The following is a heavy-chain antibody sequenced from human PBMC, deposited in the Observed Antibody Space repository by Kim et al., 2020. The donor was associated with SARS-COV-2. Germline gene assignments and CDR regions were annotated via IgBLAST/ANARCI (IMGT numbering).Heavy chain of an antibody. J-gene: IGHJ4*02. Sequence: GGSLRLSCAASGLTFNDYWMSWVRQLPGKGLEWVANINEDGSGKYYMDSVKGRITISRDNAKNSLFLQMNNLRAEDTAVYYCVRSIDYWGQGTLVTVSS. CDR1: GLTFNDYW. V-gene: IGHV3-7*01. CDR2: INEDGSGK. CDR3: VRSIDY.